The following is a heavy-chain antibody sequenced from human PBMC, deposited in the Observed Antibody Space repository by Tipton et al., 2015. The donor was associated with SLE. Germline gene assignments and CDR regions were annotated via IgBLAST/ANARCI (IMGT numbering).Heavy chain of an antibody. D-gene: IGHD6-13*01. CDR1: GFTLSSYW. V-gene: IGHV3-7*01. J-gene: IGHJ4*02. CDR3: VRAVAAADAY. CDR2: IKQDGSEI. Sequence: SLRLSCVGSGFTLSSYWMSWARQAPGKGLEWVANIKQDGSEIYYVDSVKGRFIISRDNAKNSVYLQMNSLTAEDTAVYFCVRAVAAADAYWGQGTLVTVS.